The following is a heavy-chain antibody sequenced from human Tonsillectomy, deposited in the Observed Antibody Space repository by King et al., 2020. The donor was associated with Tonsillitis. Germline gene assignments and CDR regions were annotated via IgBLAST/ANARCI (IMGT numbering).Heavy chain of an antibody. CDR2: INGYNGNT. Sequence: VQLVESGPEVKKPGASVKVSCKASDYTFTNYGISWVRQAPGQGLEWMGWINGYNGNTNYAQKLQGRVTLTTDTSTSTAYMELRSLRSDDTAVYYGARSGSYSSTWNYLDYWGQGTLVTVSS. CDR1: DYTFTNYG. D-gene: IGHD6-13*01. V-gene: IGHV1-18*01. CDR3: ARSGSYSSTWNYLDY. J-gene: IGHJ4*02.